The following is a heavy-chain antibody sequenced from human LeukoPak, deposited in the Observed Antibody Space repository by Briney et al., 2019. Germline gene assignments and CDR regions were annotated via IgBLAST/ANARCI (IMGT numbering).Heavy chain of an antibody. CDR3: GRARADSSNDAFDI. D-gene: IGHD6-6*01. CDR1: GGSISRYY. Sequence: SETLSLTCTVSGGSISRYYWSWIRQPPGKGLEWIDYIYSSGRTNYNPSLKSRVTMSVDTSKNQFSLKLSSVTAADTAVYYCGRARADSSNDAFDIWGQGTMVTVSS. J-gene: IGHJ3*02. CDR2: IYSSGRT. V-gene: IGHV4-59*01.